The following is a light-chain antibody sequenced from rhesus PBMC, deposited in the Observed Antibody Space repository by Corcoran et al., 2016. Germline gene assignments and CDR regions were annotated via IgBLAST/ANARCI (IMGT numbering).Light chain of an antibody. V-gene: IGKV1S17*01. CDR1: QGISNN. CDR3: PPSYGTPGA. J-gene: IGKJ1*01. CDR2: PAS. Sequence: DIQMTQSPSSLSASVGDRVTITCQASQGISNNCGWYQQKPGKVPKLLSYPASTLQSGCPSRFSGRGSGTDFTLTISHLQPEDFATLYCPPSYGTPGAFGQGTKVEIK.